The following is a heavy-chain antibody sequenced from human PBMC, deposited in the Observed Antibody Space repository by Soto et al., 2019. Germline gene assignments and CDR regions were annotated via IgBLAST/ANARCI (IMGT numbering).Heavy chain of an antibody. D-gene: IGHD6-19*01. CDR1: GFTFSNAW. CDR2: IKSKTDGGTT. CDR3: TIAVYSSGWYGGYYFDY. V-gene: IGHV3-15*07. Sequence: GGSLRLSCAASGFTFSNAWMNWVRQAPGKGLEWVGRIKSKTDGGTTDYAAPVKGRFTISRDDSKNTLYLQMSSLKTEDTAVYYCTIAVYSSGWYGGYYFDYWGQGTLVTVSS. J-gene: IGHJ4*02.